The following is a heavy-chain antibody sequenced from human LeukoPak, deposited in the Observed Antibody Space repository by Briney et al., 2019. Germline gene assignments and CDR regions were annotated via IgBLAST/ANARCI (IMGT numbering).Heavy chain of an antibody. J-gene: IGHJ3*02. CDR3: ARDDALGDNALDI. CDR2: ILNDGSQE. Sequence: GRSLRLSCAASGFTFSSYGMHWVLQAPGKGLEWVAVILNDGSQEKYADSVKGRFTISRDNSKNTLFLQMNSLRAEDTAVYYCARDDALGDNALDIWGQGTMVTVSS. D-gene: IGHD3-16*01. V-gene: IGHV3-33*01. CDR1: GFTFSSYG.